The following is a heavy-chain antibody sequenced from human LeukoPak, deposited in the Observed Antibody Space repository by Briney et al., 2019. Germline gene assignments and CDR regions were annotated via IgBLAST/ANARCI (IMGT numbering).Heavy chain of an antibody. CDR3: ARTLGITAAGRIDY. V-gene: IGHV3-7*01. CDR1: GFTFSSYW. CDR2: IKQDGSEK. D-gene: IGHD6-13*01. Sequence: GGSLRLSCAASGFTFSSYWTSWVRQAPGKGLEWVANIKQDGSEKYYVDSVKGRFTISRDNAKNSLYLQMNSLRAEDTAVYYCARTLGITAAGRIDYWGQGTLVTVSS. J-gene: IGHJ4*02.